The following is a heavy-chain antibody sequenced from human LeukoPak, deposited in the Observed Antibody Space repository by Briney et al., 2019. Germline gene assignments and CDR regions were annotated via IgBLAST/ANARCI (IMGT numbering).Heavy chain of an antibody. CDR3: ARPNYGDYPGTAFDS. D-gene: IGHD4-17*01. J-gene: IGHJ4*02. V-gene: IGHV1-18*01. CDR2: ISGYNGNT. CDR1: GYSFTNYA. Sequence: GASVQVSCKASGYSFTNYAISWVRPAPGKGLEWMGWISGYNGNTKYAQKFQGRITLTTDTSTSTAYMDLRSLRSDDTAVYFCARPNYGDYPGTAFDSWGQGTLVTVSS.